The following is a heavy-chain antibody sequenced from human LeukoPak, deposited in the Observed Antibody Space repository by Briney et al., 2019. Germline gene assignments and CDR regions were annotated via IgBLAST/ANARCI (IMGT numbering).Heavy chain of an antibody. J-gene: IGHJ6*02. Sequence: GGSLRLSCAASGFTFSSYAMSWVRQAPGKGLEWVSAISGSGGSTYYADSVKGRFTISGDNSKNTLYLQMNSLRAEDTAVYYCANVPATDYYYYGMDVWGQGTTVTVSS. D-gene: IGHD2-15*01. CDR3: ANVPATDYYYYGMDV. CDR1: GFTFSSYA. CDR2: ISGSGGST. V-gene: IGHV3-23*01.